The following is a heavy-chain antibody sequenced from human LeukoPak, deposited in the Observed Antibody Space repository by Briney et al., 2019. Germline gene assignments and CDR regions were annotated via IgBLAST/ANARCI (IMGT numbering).Heavy chain of an antibody. V-gene: IGHV4-4*07. CDR3: AREVEDFWSGYYIGMVDY. J-gene: IGHJ4*02. Sequence: SETLSLTCTVSGGSISSYYWSWIRQPAGKGLEWIGRIYTNGSTNYNPSLKSRVTMSVDTSKNQFSLKLSSVTAADTAVYYCAREVEDFWSGYYIGMVDYWGQGTLVTVSS. CDR1: GGSISSYY. D-gene: IGHD3-3*01. CDR2: IYTNGST.